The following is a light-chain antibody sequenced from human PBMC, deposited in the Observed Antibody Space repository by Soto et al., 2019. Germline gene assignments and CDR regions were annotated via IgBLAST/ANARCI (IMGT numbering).Light chain of an antibody. CDR3: QSYDSSLSSVI. V-gene: IGLV1-40*01. CDR1: SSNIGAPFD. CDR2: GNT. J-gene: IGLJ2*01. Sequence: QSVLTQPPSVSGAPGQTVTISCSGSSSNIGAPFDVYWYRHLPGTAPKLLIYGNTNRPSGVPDRFSGSKSGTSASLAITGLQAEDEAVYYCQSYDSSLSSVIFGGGTKVTVL.